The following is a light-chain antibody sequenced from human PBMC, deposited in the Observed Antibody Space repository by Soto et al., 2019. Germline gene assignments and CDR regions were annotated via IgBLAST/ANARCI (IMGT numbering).Light chain of an antibody. CDR3: QQCNSYS. CDR1: QSISSW. J-gene: IGKJ1*01. Sequence: DIQMTQSPSTLSASVGDRVTITCRASQSISSWLAWYQQKPGKAPKLLIYDASSLESGVPSRFSGSGSGTEFTLTISSLQPDDFATYYCQQCNSYSFGQGTKVEIK. V-gene: IGKV1-5*01. CDR2: DAS.